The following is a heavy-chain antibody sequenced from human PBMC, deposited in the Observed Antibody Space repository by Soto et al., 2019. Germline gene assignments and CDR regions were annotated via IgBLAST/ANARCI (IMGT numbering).Heavy chain of an antibody. CDR1: GYTFSNYG. Sequence: ASVKVSCKTSGYTFSNYGINWVRLAPGQGLEWMGWISAYSGNTNSAQKFHDRVTLTTDTSTSTAYMELRSLRSDDTALYYCARDLVPGYTGYSDYWGQGTLVTVSS. CDR2: ISAYSGNT. CDR3: ARDLVPGYTGYSDY. V-gene: IGHV1-18*01. J-gene: IGHJ4*02. D-gene: IGHD5-12*01.